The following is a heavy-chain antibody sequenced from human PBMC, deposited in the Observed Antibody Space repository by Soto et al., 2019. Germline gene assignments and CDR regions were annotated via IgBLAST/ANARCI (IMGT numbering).Heavy chain of an antibody. CDR3: AKDFYSTSYSTSSFSAFDF. CDR1: GFSFSTNA. Sequence: EVQLLESGGGLVQPGGSLRLSCAASGFSFSTNAMSWVRQAPEKGLEWVSGISASGGNTYYADSVKGRFTISRDNSKNTLYLQMNSLRAGDTAVYYCAKDFYSTSYSTSSFSAFDFWGQGTVVTVSS. V-gene: IGHV3-23*01. CDR2: ISASGGNT. J-gene: IGHJ3*01. D-gene: IGHD6-6*01.